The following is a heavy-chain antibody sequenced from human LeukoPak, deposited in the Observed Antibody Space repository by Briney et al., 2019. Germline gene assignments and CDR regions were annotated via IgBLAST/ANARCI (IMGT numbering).Heavy chain of an antibody. CDR3: AREGGVGPTAPPDYYSYQMDV. J-gene: IGHJ6*03. Sequence: ASVKVSCKASGYTFISYGITWVRQAPGQGLEWMGWISPYTTKANYVQKLQGRVTMTTDTSTSTAYMELRSPRSDDTAVYYCAREGGVGPTAPPDYYSYQMDVWGKGTTVTVSS. CDR1: GYTFISYG. D-gene: IGHD1-26*01. CDR2: ISPYTTKA. V-gene: IGHV1-18*01.